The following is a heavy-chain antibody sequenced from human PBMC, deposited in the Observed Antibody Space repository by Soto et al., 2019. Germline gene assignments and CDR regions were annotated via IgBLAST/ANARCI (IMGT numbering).Heavy chain of an antibody. V-gene: IGHV3-30*18. Sequence: GXSLRLSCVATGFTFSSYGMHWVRQAPGKGLEWVAVISYDGSNKYYADSVKGRFTISRDNSKNTLYLQMNSLRAEDTAVYYCAKDLYSSSWYFDYWGQGTQVTVSS. CDR2: ISYDGSNK. D-gene: IGHD6-13*01. CDR1: GFTFSSYG. CDR3: AKDLYSSSWYFDY. J-gene: IGHJ4*02.